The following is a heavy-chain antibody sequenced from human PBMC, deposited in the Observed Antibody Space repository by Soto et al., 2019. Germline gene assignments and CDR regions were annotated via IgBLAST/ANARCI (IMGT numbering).Heavy chain of an antibody. Sequence: SENLSLTCTVTGDSIRSYHWCWVRQPPGKGLEWIGFFSNSGSTSYNPFLKSRVTISLDTSNNQLSLKLSSVTAADTAVYYCARYTGTYYAYWGPGTLVTVSS. CDR2: FSNSGST. J-gene: IGHJ4*02. D-gene: IGHD1-26*01. CDR1: GDSIRSYH. V-gene: IGHV4-59*01. CDR3: ARYTGTYYAY.